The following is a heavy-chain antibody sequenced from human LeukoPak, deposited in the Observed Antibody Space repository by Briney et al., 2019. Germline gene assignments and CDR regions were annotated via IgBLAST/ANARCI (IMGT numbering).Heavy chain of an antibody. CDR2: ISPSGGIT. CDR1: GFTFSSHG. CDR3: ANLLDSSGYMDV. V-gene: IGHV3-23*01. J-gene: IGHJ6*03. D-gene: IGHD3-22*01. Sequence: PGGSLRLSCAASGFTFSSHGMNWVRQAPGKGLEWVSGISPSGGITYYTDSVKGRFTISRDNSKNTLYLQMNSLRAEDTAVYYCANLLDSSGYMDVWGKGTTVTVSS.